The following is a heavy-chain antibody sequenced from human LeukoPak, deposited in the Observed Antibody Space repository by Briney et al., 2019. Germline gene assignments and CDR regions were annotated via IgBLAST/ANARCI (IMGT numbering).Heavy chain of an antibody. D-gene: IGHD4-17*01. CDR2: INSDGSST. CDR1: GLTFSSYW. Sequence: GGSLRLSCAASGLTFSSYWMHWVRQAPGKGLVWVSRINSDGSSTSYADSVKGRFTISRDNAKNSLYLQMNSLRAEDTAVYYCAREWNDYGDYVWDYWGQGTLATVSS. J-gene: IGHJ4*02. V-gene: IGHV3-74*01. CDR3: AREWNDYGDYVWDY.